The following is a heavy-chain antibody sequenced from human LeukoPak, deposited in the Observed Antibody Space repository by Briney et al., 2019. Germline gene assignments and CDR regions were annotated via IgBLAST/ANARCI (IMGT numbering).Heavy chain of an antibody. CDR1: GGSIRSSYYY. V-gene: IGHV4-39*02. CDR2: IYDSGST. CDR3: ARDGDYYDSSPLYRWFDP. Sequence: SETLSLTCTVSGGSIRSSYYYWGWIRQPPGKGLEWIGSIYDSGSTYYNPSLKSRVTISVDTSKNQFSLKLNSVTAADTAVYYCARDGDYYDSSPLYRWFDPWGQGTLVTVSS. J-gene: IGHJ5*02. D-gene: IGHD3-22*01.